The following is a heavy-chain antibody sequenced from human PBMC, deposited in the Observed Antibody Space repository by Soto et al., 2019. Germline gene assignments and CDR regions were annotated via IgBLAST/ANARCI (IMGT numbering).Heavy chain of an antibody. V-gene: IGHV1-69*02. D-gene: IGHD3-22*01. CDR3: ATDTAMDYYDSSGYYYFDY. CDR2: IIPILGIA. J-gene: IGHJ4*02. Sequence: QVQLVQSGAEVKKPGSSVKVSCKASGGTSSSYTISWVRQAPGQGLEWMGRIIPILGIANYAQKFQGRVTITADKSTSTAYMELSRLRSEDTAVYYCATDTAMDYYDSSGYYYFDYWGQGTLVTVSS. CDR1: GGTSSSYT.